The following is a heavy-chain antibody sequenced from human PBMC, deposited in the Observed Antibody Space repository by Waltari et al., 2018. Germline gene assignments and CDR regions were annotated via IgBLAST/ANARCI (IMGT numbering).Heavy chain of an antibody. CDR2: ISWNSGSI. D-gene: IGHD2-15*01. CDR1: GFTFDDYA. J-gene: IGHJ2*01. CDR3: AKAATPYWYFDL. V-gene: IGHV3-9*01. Sequence: EVQLVESGGGLVQPGRSLRLSCAASGFTFDDYAMHWVRQAPGKGLEWVSGISWNSGSIGYADSVKGRFTISRDNAKNSLYLRMNSLRAEDTALYYCAKAATPYWYFDLWGRGTLVTVSS.